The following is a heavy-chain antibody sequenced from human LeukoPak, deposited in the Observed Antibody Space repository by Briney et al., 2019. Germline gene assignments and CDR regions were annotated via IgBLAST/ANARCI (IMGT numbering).Heavy chain of an antibody. CDR2: INYSGST. CDR1: GGSISGFY. CDR3: ARAGYFYGIDV. V-gene: IGHV4-59*01. Sequence: NPSETLSLTCTVSGGSISGFYWSWIRQPPGKGLEWIGYINYSGSTNYNPSLKSRVTISVDTSKNQFSLKLNSVTAADMAVYYCARAGYFYGIDVWGQGTTVTVSS. J-gene: IGHJ6*02.